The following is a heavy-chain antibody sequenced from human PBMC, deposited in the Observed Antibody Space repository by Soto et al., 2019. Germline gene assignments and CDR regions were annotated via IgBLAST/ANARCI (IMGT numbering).Heavy chain of an antibody. Sequence: GGSLRLSCAASGFTFSSYAMHWVRQAPGKGLEWVAVISYDGSNKYYADSVKGRFTISRDNSKNTLYLQMNSLRADDTAVYYCARDRWSLVLLKYYFDYWGQGTLVTVSS. CDR1: GFTFSSYA. D-gene: IGHD2-15*01. J-gene: IGHJ4*02. V-gene: IGHV3-30-3*01. CDR3: ARDRWSLVLLKYYFDY. CDR2: ISYDGSNK.